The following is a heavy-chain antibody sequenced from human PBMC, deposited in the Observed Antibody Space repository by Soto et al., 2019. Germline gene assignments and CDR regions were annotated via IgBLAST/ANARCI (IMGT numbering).Heavy chain of an antibody. CDR3: ETLFSSANALGC. J-gene: IGHJ4*02. Sequence: PSENLSLTCAVSGFSISSGHYWGWMRQPPGKGLEWIGSTHHSGRTYYSTSLKSRVTISVDTSKNPISLKLNSVTAADTALYYCETLFSSANALGCWGQRPL. CDR1: GFSISSGHY. CDR2: THHSGRT. D-gene: IGHD7-27*01. V-gene: IGHV4-38-2*01.